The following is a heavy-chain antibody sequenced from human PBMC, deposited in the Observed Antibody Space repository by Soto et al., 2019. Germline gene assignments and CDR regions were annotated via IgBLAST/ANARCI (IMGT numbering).Heavy chain of an antibody. J-gene: IGHJ4*02. CDR2: IYYSGST. V-gene: IGHV4-59*06. CDR3: ARTGYSANLDY. Sequence: PSETLSLTCTVSGGSISSYYWSWIRQPPGKGLEWIGYIYYSGSTYYNPSLKSRVTISVDTSKNQFSLKLSSVTAADTAVYYCARTGYSANLDYWGQGTLVTVSS. CDR1: GGSISSYY. D-gene: IGHD2-21*01.